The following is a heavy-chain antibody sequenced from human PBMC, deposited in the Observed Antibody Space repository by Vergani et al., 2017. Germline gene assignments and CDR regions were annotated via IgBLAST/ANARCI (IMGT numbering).Heavy chain of an antibody. Sequence: EVQLVESGGGLVQPGGSLRLSCSASGFTFSSYAMHWVRQAPGKGLEYVSAISSNGGSTYYADSVKGRFTISRDNSKNTLYLQMSSLRAEDTAVYYCAKDLEQWLVRFWFDPWGQGTLVTVSS. J-gene: IGHJ5*02. CDR2: ISSNGGST. CDR3: AKDLEQWLVRFWFDP. D-gene: IGHD6-19*01. CDR1: GFTFSSYA. V-gene: IGHV3-64D*06.